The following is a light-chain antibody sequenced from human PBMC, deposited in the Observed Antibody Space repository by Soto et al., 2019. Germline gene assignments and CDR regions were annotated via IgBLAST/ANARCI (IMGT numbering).Light chain of an antibody. CDR3: QQSFRPLWT. Sequence: DIQMTQSPSSLSASVGDRVNITCRASQSISNYLNWYQQKPGKAPKLLIYAASSMQSGVPSRFSGSGSETDFTLTISSLQPDDSATYYCQQSFRPLWTFGQGTKVEV. CDR1: QSISNY. V-gene: IGKV1-39*01. CDR2: AAS. J-gene: IGKJ1*01.